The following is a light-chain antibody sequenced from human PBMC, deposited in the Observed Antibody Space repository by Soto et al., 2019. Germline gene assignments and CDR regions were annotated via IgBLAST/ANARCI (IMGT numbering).Light chain of an antibody. Sequence: QSGLTQPPSASGTPGQRVTISCSGSTSNIGSNYVYWYQQFPGTAPKLLIFGKNRRPSGVPDRFSGSKSDTSASLAISGLRSEDEADYYCAVWDESLRGYVFASGTKVTVL. J-gene: IGLJ1*01. CDR1: TSNIGSNY. CDR3: AVWDESLRGYV. V-gene: IGLV1-47*02. CDR2: GKN.